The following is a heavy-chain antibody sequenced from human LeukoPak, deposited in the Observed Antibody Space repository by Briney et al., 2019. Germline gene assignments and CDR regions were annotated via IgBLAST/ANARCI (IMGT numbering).Heavy chain of an antibody. J-gene: IGHJ4*02. CDR3: ARDTYDGSYFPLPY. D-gene: IGHD1-26*01. CDR1: GYTFSGYY. CDR2: LSPKSGAT. V-gene: IGHV1-2*02. Sequence: ASVKVSCKASGYTFSGYYVHWVRQAPGQGLEWMGWLSPKSGATKYAQKFQGRVTLTRDLSLSTAYMELNSLTSGDTAVYYCARDTYDGSYFPLPYWGQGALVTVSS.